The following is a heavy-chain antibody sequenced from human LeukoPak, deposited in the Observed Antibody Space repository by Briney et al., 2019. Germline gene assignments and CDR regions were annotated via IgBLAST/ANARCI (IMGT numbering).Heavy chain of an antibody. J-gene: IGHJ6*02. D-gene: IGHD7-27*01. CDR3: ARGFLGLNGGV. V-gene: IGHV4-59*12. CDR2: FYNSGRS. CDR1: DDSISDYY. Sequence: PSETLSLTCTVSDDSISDYYRGWIRQPPGKGLEWIGYFYNSGRSTYNPSLKSRVTISADTSRSRFSLKLNSATAADTAVYYCARGFLGLNGGVWGQGTTVTVSS.